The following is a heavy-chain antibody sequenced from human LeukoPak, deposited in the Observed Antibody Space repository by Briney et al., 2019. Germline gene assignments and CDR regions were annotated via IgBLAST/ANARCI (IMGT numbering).Heavy chain of an antibody. CDR3: ARQGEGATAY. V-gene: IGHV4-39*01. CDR2: VSYSGST. J-gene: IGHJ4*02. CDR1: GGSISSSSYY. Sequence: SETLSLTCTVPGGSISSSSYYWGWIRQPPGKGLEWIGSVSYSGSTYYNPSLKSRVIISVGTSKNHFSLKLTSVTAADTAVYYCARQGEGATAYWGQGTLVTVSS. D-gene: IGHD1-26*01.